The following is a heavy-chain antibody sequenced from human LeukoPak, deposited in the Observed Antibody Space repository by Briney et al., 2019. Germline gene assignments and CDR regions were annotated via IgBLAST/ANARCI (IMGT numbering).Heavy chain of an antibody. Sequence: PGGSLRLSCAASGFTFSSYGMHWVRQAPGKGLQWVAIIWYDGSNKYYADSVKGRFTLSRDNSKNTLYLQMNSLRAEDTAVYYCARNTGSYEMDVWGQGTTVTVSS. CDR3: ARNTGSYEMDV. D-gene: IGHD1-26*01. CDR1: GFTFSSYG. CDR2: IWYDGSNK. J-gene: IGHJ6*02. V-gene: IGHV3-33*01.